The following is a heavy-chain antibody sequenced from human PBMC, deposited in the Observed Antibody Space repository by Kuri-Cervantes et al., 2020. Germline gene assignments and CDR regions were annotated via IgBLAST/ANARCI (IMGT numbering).Heavy chain of an antibody. J-gene: IGHJ5*02. D-gene: IGHD6-19*01. CDR1: GGSISSSNW. CDR3: ASREYSSGWYANWFDP. CDR2: IYHSGST. Sequence: SCAVSGGSISSSNWWSWVRQPPGKGLEWIGEIYHSGSTNYNPSLKSRVTISVDKSKNQFSLKLSSVTAADTAVYYCASREYSSGWYANWFDPWGQGTLVTVSS. V-gene: IGHV4-4*02.